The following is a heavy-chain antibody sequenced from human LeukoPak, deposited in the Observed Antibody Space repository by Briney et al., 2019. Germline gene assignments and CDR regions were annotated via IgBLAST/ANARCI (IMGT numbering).Heavy chain of an antibody. CDR3: ASLKASSHDY. V-gene: IGHV4-59*01. CDR2: IYYSGST. D-gene: IGHD6-13*01. CDR1: GGPISSYY. J-gene: IGHJ4*02. Sequence: SETLSLTCTVSGGPISSYYWSWIRQPPRKGLEWIGYIYYSGSTNYNPSLKSRVTISVDTSKNQFSLKLSSVTAADTAVYYCASLKASSHDYWGQGTLVTVSS.